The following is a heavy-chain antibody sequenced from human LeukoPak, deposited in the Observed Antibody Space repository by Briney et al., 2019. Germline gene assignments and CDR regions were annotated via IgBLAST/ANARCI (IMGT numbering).Heavy chain of an antibody. D-gene: IGHD6-13*01. CDR2: IYYSGST. CDR3: ARALKYSSSWY. V-gene: IGHV4-59*01. J-gene: IGHJ4*02. CDR1: GGSINSYY. Sequence: PSETLSLTCTVSGGSINSYYWSWIRQPPGKGLEWIGYIYYSGSTNYNPSLKSRVTISVDTSKNQFSLRLSSVTAADTAVYYCARALKYSSSWYWGQGTLVTVSS.